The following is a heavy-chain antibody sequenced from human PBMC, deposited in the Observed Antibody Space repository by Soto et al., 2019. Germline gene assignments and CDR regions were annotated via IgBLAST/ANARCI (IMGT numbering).Heavy chain of an antibody. CDR3: AKDQVGDSYGPTGLTGLSDY. V-gene: IGHV3-23*01. Sequence: GGSLRLSCAASGFTFSSYAMSWVRQAPGKGLEWVSAISGSGGSTYYADSVKGRFTISRDNSKNTLYLQMNSLRAEDTAVYYCAKDQVGDSYGPTGLTGLSDYWGQGTLVTVSS. J-gene: IGHJ4*02. D-gene: IGHD5-18*01. CDR1: GFTFSSYA. CDR2: ISGSGGST.